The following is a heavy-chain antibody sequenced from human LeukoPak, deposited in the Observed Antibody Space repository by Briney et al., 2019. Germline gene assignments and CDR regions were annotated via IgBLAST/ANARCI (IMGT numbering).Heavy chain of an antibody. CDR2: IIPIFGTA. V-gene: IGHV1-69*01. D-gene: IGHD4-23*01. J-gene: IGHJ3*02. CDR1: GGTFSSYA. Sequence: SVKVSCKASGGTFSSYAISWVRQAPGQGLEWVGGIIPIFGTANYAQKFQGRVTITADESTSTAYMELSSLRSEDTAVYYCASPHYGGSAFDIWGQGTMVTVSS. CDR3: ASPHYGGSAFDI.